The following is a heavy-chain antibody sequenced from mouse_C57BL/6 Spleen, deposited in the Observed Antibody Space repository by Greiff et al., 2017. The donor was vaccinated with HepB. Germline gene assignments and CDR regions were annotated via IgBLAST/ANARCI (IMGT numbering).Heavy chain of an antibody. CDR3: TKAYYSNYVEAMDY. CDR1: GYTFTSYW. J-gene: IGHJ4*01. D-gene: IGHD2-5*01. CDR2: IYPGNSDT. Sequence: VQLKQSGTVLARPGASVKMSCKTSGYTFTSYWMHWVKQRPGQGLEWIGAIYPGNSDTSYNQKFKGKAKLTAVTSASTAYMELSSLTNEDSAVYYCTKAYYSNYVEAMDYWGQGTSVTVSS. V-gene: IGHV1-5*01.